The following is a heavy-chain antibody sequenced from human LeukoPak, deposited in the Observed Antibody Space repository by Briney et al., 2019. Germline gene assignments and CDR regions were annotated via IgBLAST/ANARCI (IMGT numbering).Heavy chain of an antibody. J-gene: IGHJ4*02. D-gene: IGHD1-26*01. CDR3: ARDVGGRSY. CDR2: ISASARSI. V-gene: IGHV3-48*03. CDR1: GFTFSSYE. Sequence: GGSLRLSCAASGFTFSSYEMNWVRQAPGKGLEWVSYISASARSIFYADSVKGRFTISRDNAKNSLFLQMNSLRSEDTAVYYCARDVGGRSYWGQGTPVTASS.